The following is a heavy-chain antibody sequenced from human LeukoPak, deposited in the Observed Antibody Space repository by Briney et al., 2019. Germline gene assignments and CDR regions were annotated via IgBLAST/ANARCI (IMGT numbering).Heavy chain of an antibody. CDR1: GFSFSSYA. D-gene: IGHD3-22*01. Sequence: GGSLRLSCAASGFSFSSYAMSWVRQAPGKGLEWVSVIYSGGTTYYADSVKGRFTISRDNSKNTLYLQMNSLRAEDTAVYYCARGLYDSSGYLPYYFDYWGQGTLVTVSS. V-gene: IGHV3-66*01. J-gene: IGHJ4*02. CDR2: IYSGGTT. CDR3: ARGLYDSSGYLPYYFDY.